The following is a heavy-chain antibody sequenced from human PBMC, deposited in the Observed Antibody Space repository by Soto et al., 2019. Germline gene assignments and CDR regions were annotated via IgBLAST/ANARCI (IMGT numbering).Heavy chain of an antibody. CDR1: GGSISSGGYS. V-gene: IGHV4-30-2*01. D-gene: IGHD3-22*01. J-gene: IGHJ4*02. CDR3: ARADYYDSSGYDY. Sequence: QLQLQESGSGLVKPSQTLSLTCAVSGGSISSGGYSWSWIRQPPGKGLEWIGYIYHSGSTYYNPSLKSRGTISVDRSKNQFSLKLSSVTAADTAVYYCARADYYDSSGYDYWGQGTLVTVSS. CDR2: IYHSGST.